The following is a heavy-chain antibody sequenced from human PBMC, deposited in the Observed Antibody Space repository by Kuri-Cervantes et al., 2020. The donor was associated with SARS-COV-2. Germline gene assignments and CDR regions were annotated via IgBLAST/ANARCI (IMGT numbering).Heavy chain of an antibody. D-gene: IGHD4-17*01. Sequence: SETLSLTCTVSGSSVSSGSYYWSWIRQPPGKGLEWIGYIHYNGSTNYNPSLKSRVTISVDTSKNQFSLKLSSVTAADTAMYYCARHDYGDPLTYYYGMDVWGQGTTVTVSS. CDR3: ARHDYGDPLTYYYGMDV. CDR1: GSSVSSGSYY. V-gene: IGHV4-61*01. CDR2: IHYNGST. J-gene: IGHJ6*02.